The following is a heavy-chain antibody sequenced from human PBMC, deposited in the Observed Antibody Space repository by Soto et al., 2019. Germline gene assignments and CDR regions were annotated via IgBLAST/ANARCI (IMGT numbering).Heavy chain of an antibody. CDR1: GGTFSSYA. CDR2: MNPNSGNT. CDR3: ARGLGCSGGSCYSLGYYYGMDV. D-gene: IGHD2-15*01. Sequence: ASVKVSCKASGGTFSSYAINWVRQATGQGLEWMGWMNPNSGNTGYAQKFQGRVTMTRNTSISTAYMELSSLRSEDTAVYYCARGLGCSGGSCYSLGYYYGMDVWGQGTTVTVSS. J-gene: IGHJ6*02. V-gene: IGHV1-8*02.